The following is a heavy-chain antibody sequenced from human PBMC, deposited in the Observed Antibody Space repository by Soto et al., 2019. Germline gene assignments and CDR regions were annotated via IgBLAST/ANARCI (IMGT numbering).Heavy chain of an antibody. CDR3: AKQMESEVFYYYYMDV. CDR1: GFTFSSYA. Sequence: GGSLRLSCAASGFTFSSYAMSWVRPAPGKGLEWVSAISGSGGSTYYADSVKGRFTISRDNSKNTLYLQMNSLRAEDTAVYYCAKQMESEVFYYYYMDVWGKGTTVTVSS. J-gene: IGHJ6*03. V-gene: IGHV3-23*01. CDR2: ISGSGGST. D-gene: IGHD2-8*01.